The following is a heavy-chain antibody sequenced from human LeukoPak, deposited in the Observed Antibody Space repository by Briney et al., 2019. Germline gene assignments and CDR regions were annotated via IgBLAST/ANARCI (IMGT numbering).Heavy chain of an antibody. V-gene: IGHV4-61*01. CDR2: IYYSGST. CDR3: ASESSGTFDY. CDR1: GGPVSSGSYY. D-gene: IGHD6-6*01. J-gene: IGHJ4*02. Sequence: SETLSLTCTVSGGPVSSGSYYWSWIRQPPGKGLEWIGYIYYSGSTNYNPSLKSRVTISVDTSKNQFSLKLSSVTAADTAVYYCASESSGTFDYWGQGTLVTVSS.